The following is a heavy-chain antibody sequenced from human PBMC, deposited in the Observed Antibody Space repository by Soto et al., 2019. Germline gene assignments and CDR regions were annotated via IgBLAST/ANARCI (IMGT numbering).Heavy chain of an antibody. J-gene: IGHJ5*02. CDR3: ARDLNPNWFDPAPNWFDP. V-gene: IGHV1-18*01. CDR1: GYTFTSYG. Sequence: QVQLVQSGAEVKKPGASVKVSCKASGYTFTSYGISWVRQAPGQGLEWMGWISAYNGNTNYAQKRQGRVTMTTDTSTSTAYMELRSLRSDDTAVYYCARDLNPNWFDPAPNWFDPWGQGTLVTVSS. D-gene: IGHD1-1*01. CDR2: ISAYNGNT.